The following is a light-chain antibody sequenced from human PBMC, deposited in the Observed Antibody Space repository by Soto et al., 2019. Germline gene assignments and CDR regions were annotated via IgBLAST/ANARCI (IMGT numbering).Light chain of an antibody. Sequence: EIVLTQSPATLSLSPGERATLSCRASQSVSNYLGWYQQKPGQAPRLLIYDASNRATGIPARFSGSGSGTDFTLTISSLEHEDFAVYYCQQRSEYPITFGQGARLEIK. J-gene: IGKJ5*01. CDR3: QQRSEYPIT. V-gene: IGKV3-11*01. CDR2: DAS. CDR1: QSVSNY.